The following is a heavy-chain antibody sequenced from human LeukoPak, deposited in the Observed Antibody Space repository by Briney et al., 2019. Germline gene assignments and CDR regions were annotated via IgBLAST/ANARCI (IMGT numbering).Heavy chain of an antibody. CDR3: VSADSGRNSFGP. Sequence: GGSLRLSCVGSGFAFSNYWMSWARQAPGKGLEWVAKMNRDGSQRDYVDSGKGRFTISRDNAVNSMFLQMNSVRVEDTAVYCCVSADSGRNSFGPWGQGTLVTVSS. CDR1: GFAFSNYW. CDR2: MNRDGSQR. J-gene: IGHJ5*02. V-gene: IGHV3-7*01. D-gene: IGHD6-19*01.